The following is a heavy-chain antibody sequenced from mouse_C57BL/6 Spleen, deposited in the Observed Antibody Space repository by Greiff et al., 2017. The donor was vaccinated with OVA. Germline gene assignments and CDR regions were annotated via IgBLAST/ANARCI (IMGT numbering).Heavy chain of an antibody. V-gene: IGHV3-6*01. Sequence: EVKLMESGPGLVKPSQSLSLTCSVTGYSITSGYYWNWIRQFPGNKLEWMGYISYDGSNNYNPSLKNRIPITRDTSKNQFFLKLNSVTTEDTATYYCARYYYGSSYFDYWGQGTTLTVSS. CDR2: ISYDGSN. J-gene: IGHJ2*01. CDR1: GYSITSGYY. D-gene: IGHD1-1*01. CDR3: ARYYYGSSYFDY.